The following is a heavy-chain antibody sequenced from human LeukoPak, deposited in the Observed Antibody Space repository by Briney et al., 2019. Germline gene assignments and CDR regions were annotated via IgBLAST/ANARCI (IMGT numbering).Heavy chain of an antibody. CDR2: IEPRDSYA. CDR1: GYSFTSYW. D-gene: IGHD2-15*01. Sequence: NRGESLKISCKGSGYSFTSYWISWVRQMPGKGLEWMGRIEPRDSYANYSPSFQGHVTISADRSISTAYLQWSSLKASDTAMYYCARLHPTSCSAGTCYWFDPWGQGTLVTVSS. CDR3: ARLHPTSCSAGTCYWFDP. V-gene: IGHV5-10-1*01. J-gene: IGHJ5*02.